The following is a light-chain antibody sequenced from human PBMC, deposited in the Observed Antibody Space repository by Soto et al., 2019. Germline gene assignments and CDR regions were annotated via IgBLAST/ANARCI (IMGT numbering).Light chain of an antibody. CDR1: SSNIGSNT. J-gene: IGLJ1*01. Sequence: QSVLTQPPSASGTPGQRVTISCSGSSSNIGSNTVNWYQQLPGTAPKLMIYEVSNRPSGVSNRFSGSKSGNTASLTISGLQAEDEADYYCSSYITTDTYVFGSGTKLTVL. CDR3: SSYITTDTYV. CDR2: EVS. V-gene: IGLV1-44*01.